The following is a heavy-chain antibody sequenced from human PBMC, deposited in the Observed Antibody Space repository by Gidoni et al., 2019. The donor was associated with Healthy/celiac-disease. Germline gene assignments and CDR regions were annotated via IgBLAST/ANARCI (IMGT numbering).Heavy chain of an antibody. V-gene: IGHV1-8*01. CDR2: MNPNSGNT. CDR1: GYTFTSYD. Sequence: QVQLVQSGAEVKKPGASVKVSCKASGYTFTSYDINWVRQATGQGLEWMGWMNPNSGNTGYAQKFQGRVTMTRNTSISTAYMELSSLRSEDTAVYYCARGQYCSSTSCKYYYDYGMDVWGQGTTVTVSS. D-gene: IGHD2-2*01. CDR3: ARGQYCSSTSCKYYYDYGMDV. J-gene: IGHJ6*02.